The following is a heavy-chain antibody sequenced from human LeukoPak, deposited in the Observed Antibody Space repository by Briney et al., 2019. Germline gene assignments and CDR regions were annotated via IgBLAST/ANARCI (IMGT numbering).Heavy chain of an antibody. D-gene: IGHD3-3*01. Sequence: SETLSLTCTVSGGSISSGGYYWSWIRQHPGKGLAWIGYIYYSGSTYYSASLKSRVTISVDTSKNQFSLKLTSVTAADTAVYYCARDRYDSYPMDVWGQGTTVTVSS. V-gene: IGHV4-31*03. CDR2: IYYSGST. CDR3: ARDRYDSYPMDV. CDR1: GGSISSGGYY. J-gene: IGHJ6*02.